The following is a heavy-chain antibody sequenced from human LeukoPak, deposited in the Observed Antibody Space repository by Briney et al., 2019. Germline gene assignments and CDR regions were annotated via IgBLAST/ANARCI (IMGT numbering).Heavy chain of an antibody. V-gene: IGHV3-20*04. CDR1: GFTFDDYG. CDR3: AGGITMTTQGAFDI. D-gene: IGHD3-22*01. CDR2: INWNGGST. J-gene: IGHJ3*02. Sequence: GGSLRLSCAASGFTFDDYGMSWVRQAPGKGLEWVSGINWNGGSTGYADSVKGRFTISRDNAKNSLYLQVNSLRAEDTALYYCAGGITMTTQGAFDIWGQGTMVTVSS.